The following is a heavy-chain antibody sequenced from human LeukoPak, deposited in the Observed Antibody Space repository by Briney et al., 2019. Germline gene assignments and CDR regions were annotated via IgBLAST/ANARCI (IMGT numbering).Heavy chain of an antibody. V-gene: IGHV3-30-3*01. CDR2: ISYDGSNK. CDR3: AKDGMAGYCSSTSCYTFDAFDI. D-gene: IGHD2-2*02. Sequence: GGSLRLSCAASGFTFSSYAMHWVRQAPGKGLEWVAVISYDGSNKYYADSVKGRFTISRDNSKNTLYLQMNSLRAEDTAVYYCAKDGMAGYCSSTSCYTFDAFDIWGQGTMVTVSS. J-gene: IGHJ3*02. CDR1: GFTFSSYA.